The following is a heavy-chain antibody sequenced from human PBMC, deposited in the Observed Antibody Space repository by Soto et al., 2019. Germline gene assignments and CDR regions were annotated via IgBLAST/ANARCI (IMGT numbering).Heavy chain of an antibody. CDR3: ARDPLGYSYGLFPRPYYYYGMDV. V-gene: IGHV1-2*04. CDR1: GYTFTGYY. D-gene: IGHD5-18*01. CDR2: INSNSGGT. J-gene: IGHJ6*02. Sequence: ASVKVSCKASGYTFTGYYMHWVRQAPGQGLEWIGCINSNSGGTNYAQKFQGWVTMTRDTSISTAYMELSRLRSDDTAVYYCARDPLGYSYGLFPRPYYYYGMDVWVQGSTVIVSS.